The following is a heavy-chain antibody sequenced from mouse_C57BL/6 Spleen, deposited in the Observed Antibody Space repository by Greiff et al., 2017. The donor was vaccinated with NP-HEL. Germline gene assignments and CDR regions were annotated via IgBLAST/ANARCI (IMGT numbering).Heavy chain of an antibody. Sequence: QVQLQQPGAELVKPGASVKLSCKASGYTFTSYWMHWVKQRPGQGLEWIGMIHPNSGSTNYNEKFKSKATLTVDKSSSTAYMQLSSLTSEDSAVYDCARSGTTVVAKGVDYWGQGTTLTVSS. V-gene: IGHV1-64*01. CDR2: IHPNSGST. CDR1: GYTFTSYW. CDR3: ARSGTTVVAKGVDY. D-gene: IGHD1-1*01. J-gene: IGHJ2*01.